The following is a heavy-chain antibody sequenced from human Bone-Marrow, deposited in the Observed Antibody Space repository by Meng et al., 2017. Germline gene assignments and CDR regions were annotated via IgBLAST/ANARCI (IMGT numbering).Heavy chain of an antibody. CDR3: ARDSNGMDV. Sequence: GESLKISCAASGFTFSSYAMHWVRQAPGKGLEWVAVISYDGSNKYYADSVKGRFTISRDNSKNTLHLQMNSLRAEDTAVYYCARDSNGMDVWGQGTTVTVSS. J-gene: IGHJ6*02. CDR1: GFTFSSYA. CDR2: ISYDGSNK. V-gene: IGHV3-30*04. D-gene: IGHD2/OR15-2a*01.